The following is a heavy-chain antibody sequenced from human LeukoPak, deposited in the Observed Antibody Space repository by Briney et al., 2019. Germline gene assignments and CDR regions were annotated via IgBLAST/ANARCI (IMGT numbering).Heavy chain of an antibody. D-gene: IGHD3-9*01. Sequence: ASVKVSCKASGYTFTSYGISWVRQAPGQGLEWMGWISAYNGNTNYAQKLQGRVTMTTDTSTSTAFMELRSLRSDDTAVYYCARTATNYDILTGHIDYFDYWGQGTLVTVSS. J-gene: IGHJ4*02. V-gene: IGHV1-18*01. CDR1: GYTFTSYG. CDR3: ARTATNYDILTGHIDYFDY. CDR2: ISAYNGNT.